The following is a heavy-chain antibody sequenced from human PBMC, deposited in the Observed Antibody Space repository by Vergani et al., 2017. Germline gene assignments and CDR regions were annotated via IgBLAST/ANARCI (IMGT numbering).Heavy chain of an antibody. CDR3: ARDSGSGSGGRTYYGMDV. D-gene: IGHD2-15*01. CDR1: GFTFSSYG. CDR2: IRYDGSNK. J-gene: IGHJ6*02. Sequence: VQLLESGGGLVQPGGSLRLSCAASGFTFSSYGMHWVRQAPGKGLEWVAFIRYDGSNKSYADSVKGRFTISRDNSKNTLYLQMNSLRAEDTAVYYCARDSGSGSGGRTYYGMDVWGQGTTVTVSS. V-gene: IGHV3-30*02.